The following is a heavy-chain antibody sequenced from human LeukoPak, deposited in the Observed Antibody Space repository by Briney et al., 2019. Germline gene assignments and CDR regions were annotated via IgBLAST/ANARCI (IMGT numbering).Heavy chain of an antibody. J-gene: IGHJ4*02. CDR1: GGSISTYY. D-gene: IGHD4-11*01. V-gene: IGHV4-4*09. CDR2: IYTSGST. Sequence: PSETLSLTCTVSGGSISTYYWSWIRQSPGKGLEWIGYIYTSGSTNYNPSLRSRVTISVDTSENQLSLKLSSVTAADTAVYYCATFYSNSLYFDYWGQGTLVTVSS. CDR3: ATFYSNSLYFDY.